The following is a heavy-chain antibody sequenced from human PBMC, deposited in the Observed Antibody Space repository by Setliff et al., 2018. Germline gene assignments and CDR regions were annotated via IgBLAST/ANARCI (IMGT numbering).Heavy chain of an antibody. Sequence: GASVKVSCKTSGYSFTSFDVNWVRQATGQGLEWLGSISPYSGNTNYPQWLQDRVTMTIDTSATTVYMELQSLRSDDTAVYYCVRSSAPQVVLAADFDFWGQGTPVTVSS. CDR1: GYSFTSFD. V-gene: IGHV1-18*01. J-gene: IGHJ4*02. D-gene: IGHD6-19*01. CDR3: VRSSAPQVVLAADFDF. CDR2: ISPYSGNT.